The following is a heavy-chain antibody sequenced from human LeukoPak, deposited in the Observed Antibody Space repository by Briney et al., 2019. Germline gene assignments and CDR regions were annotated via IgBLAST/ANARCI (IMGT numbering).Heavy chain of an antibody. CDR1: GGSFSGYY. Sequence: SETLSLTCAVYGGSFSGYYWSWIRQPPGKGLEWIGEINHSGSTNYNPSLKSRVTISVDTSKNQFSLKLNSVTAADTAVYYCARHVWVTMIVVVITTAGWFDPWGQGTLVTVSS. CDR2: INHSGST. J-gene: IGHJ5*02. D-gene: IGHD3-22*01. V-gene: IGHV4-34*01. CDR3: ARHVWVTMIVVVITTAGWFDP.